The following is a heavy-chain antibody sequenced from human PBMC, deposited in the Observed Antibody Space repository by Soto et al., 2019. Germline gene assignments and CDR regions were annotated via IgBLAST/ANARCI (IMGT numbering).Heavy chain of an antibody. CDR2: ISSSGSAI. V-gene: IGHV3-48*03. CDR3: AREMTTLVGADF. Sequence: EVQLVESGGGLVQPGGSLRLSCAASGFTFRSYGMSWVRQAPGKGLEWLSYISSSGSAIYYADSVKGRFTISRDNAKASLYLQMNSLRAEDTAVYYCAREMTTLVGADFWGQGTPVTVSS. J-gene: IGHJ4*02. CDR1: GFTFRSYG. D-gene: IGHD3-16*01.